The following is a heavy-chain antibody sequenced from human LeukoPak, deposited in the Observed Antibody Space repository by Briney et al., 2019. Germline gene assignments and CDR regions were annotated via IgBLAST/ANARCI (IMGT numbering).Heavy chain of an antibody. Sequence: PGGSLRLSCAASGFTFSNYAMSWVRQPPGKGLEWVSTVSGSGLSTYSADSVKGRFTISRDNSKNTLSLQMNSLRAEDTAVYYCAKDRISVAAPYNWFDPWGQGTLVTVSP. J-gene: IGHJ5*02. CDR3: AKDRISVAAPYNWFDP. CDR2: VSGSGLST. V-gene: IGHV3-23*01. CDR1: GFTFSNYA. D-gene: IGHD2-15*01.